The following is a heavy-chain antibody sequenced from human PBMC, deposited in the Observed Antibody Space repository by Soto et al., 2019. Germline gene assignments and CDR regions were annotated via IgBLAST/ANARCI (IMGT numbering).Heavy chain of an antibody. CDR1: GGTFSSYA. Sequence: SVKVSCKASGGTFSSYAISWVRQAPGQGXEWMGGIIPIFGTANYAQKFPGRVTITADESTTTAYMELSSLRSEDTAVYYCAGEKGYCSRTSCYHNWFDPWGQGTLVTVSS. CDR2: IIPIFGTA. J-gene: IGHJ5*02. V-gene: IGHV1-69*13. D-gene: IGHD2-2*01. CDR3: AGEKGYCSRTSCYHNWFDP.